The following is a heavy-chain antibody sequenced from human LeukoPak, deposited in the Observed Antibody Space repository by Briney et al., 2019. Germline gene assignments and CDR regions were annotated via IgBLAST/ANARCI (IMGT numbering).Heavy chain of an antibody. V-gene: IGHV3-30*18. J-gene: IGHJ6*02. Sequence: GGSLRLSCAASGFTFSSYGMHWVRQAPGKGLEWVAVISYDGSNKYYADSVKGRFTISRDNSKNTLYLQMNSLRAEDTAVYYCAKDMTTNFCYGMDVWGQGTTVTVSS. CDR1: GFTFSSYG. D-gene: IGHD4-17*01. CDR3: AKDMTTNFCYGMDV. CDR2: ISYDGSNK.